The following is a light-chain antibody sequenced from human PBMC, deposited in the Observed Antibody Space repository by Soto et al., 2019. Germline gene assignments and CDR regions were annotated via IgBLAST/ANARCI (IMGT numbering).Light chain of an antibody. Sequence: EIVLTQSPGTLSLSPGERATLSCRASQSVTNNYLAWYQQKPGQGPRLVIYAASGRATGIPDRFSGSGSGTDFTLTICRLEPEDFAVYYCQQYVTSRTFGQGTKVEIK. CDR1: QSVTNNY. J-gene: IGKJ1*01. CDR3: QQYVTSRT. V-gene: IGKV3-20*01. CDR2: AAS.